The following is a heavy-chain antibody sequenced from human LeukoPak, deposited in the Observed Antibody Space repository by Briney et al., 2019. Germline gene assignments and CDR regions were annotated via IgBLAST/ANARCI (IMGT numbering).Heavy chain of an antibody. D-gene: IGHD3-16*02. Sequence: ASVKVSCEASGYTFTSYDINWVRQATGQGLEWMGWMNPNSGNTGSAQRFQGRVTMTRDTSRSTAYMELRSLTSGDTAVYYCARGPLVRLPSSFDPWGQGTLVTVSS. CDR1: GYTFTSYD. V-gene: IGHV1-8*01. CDR2: MNPNSGNT. CDR3: ARGPLVRLPSSFDP. J-gene: IGHJ5*02.